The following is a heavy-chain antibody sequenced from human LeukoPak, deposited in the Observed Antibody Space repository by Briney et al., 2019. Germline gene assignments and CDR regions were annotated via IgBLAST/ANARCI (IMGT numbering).Heavy chain of an antibody. Sequence: HPGGSLRLSCAASGFTFSSYWMNWARQAPGKGLEWVASINHNGNVNYYVDSVKGRFTISRDNSKNTLYLQMNSLRAEDTAVYYCARTNPGYNFDYWGQGTLVTVSS. D-gene: IGHD5-18*01. V-gene: IGHV3-7*01. CDR3: ARTNPGYNFDY. CDR2: INHNGNVN. CDR1: GFTFSSYW. J-gene: IGHJ4*02.